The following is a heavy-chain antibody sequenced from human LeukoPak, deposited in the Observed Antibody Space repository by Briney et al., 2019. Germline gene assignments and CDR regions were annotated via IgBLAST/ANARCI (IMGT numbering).Heavy chain of an antibody. CDR1: GYTFPTYW. Sequence: GESLKISCKGSGYTFPTYWIGWVRQMPGKGLEWMGIIYPGDSDTRYSPSFQGQVTISADKSINTAYLQWSSLMASDTAMYYCARHRGGYNELDLNYWGQGTLVTVSS. J-gene: IGHJ4*02. CDR3: ARHRGGYNELDLNY. V-gene: IGHV5-51*01. D-gene: IGHD5-24*01. CDR2: IYPGDSDT.